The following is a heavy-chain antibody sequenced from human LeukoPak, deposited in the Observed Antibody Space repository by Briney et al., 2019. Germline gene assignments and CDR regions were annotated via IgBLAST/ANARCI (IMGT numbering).Heavy chain of an antibody. CDR1: GFSVSGIH. V-gene: IGHV3-66*01. CDR2: LYSGGAT. CDR3: ARGNGNVGGRLDP. D-gene: IGHD1-1*01. J-gene: IGHJ5*02. Sequence: GGSLRLSCVASGFSVSGIHVNWVRQAPGKDLEWVSGLYSGGATYYADSMGGRFTISRDHSKNTLYLQMTNLRVDDTAIYYCARGNGNVGGRLDPWGQGIRVTVSS.